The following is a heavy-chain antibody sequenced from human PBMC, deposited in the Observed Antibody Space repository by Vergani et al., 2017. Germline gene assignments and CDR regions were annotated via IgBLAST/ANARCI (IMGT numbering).Heavy chain of an antibody. J-gene: IGHJ6*03. V-gene: IGHV4-34*01. Sequence: QVQLQQWGGGLLKPSETLSLTCVVNGGSFTSYHWTWIRQSPGEGLEWVGDIDHTGRPDYNPSLKSRLTMSVDKSRNLFSLTLNSVTATDTAIYFCARVNTETNGQLYYYYYMDVWGQGTAVTVS. CDR3: ARVNTETNGQLYYYYYMDV. CDR2: IDHTGRP. D-gene: IGHD4-11*01. CDR1: GGSFTSYH.